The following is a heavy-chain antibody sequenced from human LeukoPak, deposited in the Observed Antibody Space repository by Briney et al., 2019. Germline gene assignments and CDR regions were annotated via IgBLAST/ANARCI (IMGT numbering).Heavy chain of an antibody. V-gene: IGHV3-30*18. Sequence: GGSLRLSCAASGFTFSSYGMHWVRQAPGKGLEWVAVISYDGSNKYYADSVKGRFTISRDNSKNTLYLQMNSLRAEDTAVYYCAKAENLPKTVVTPWSDYWGQGTLVTVSS. D-gene: IGHD4-23*01. CDR3: AKAENLPKTVVTPWSDY. J-gene: IGHJ4*02. CDR1: GFTFSSYG. CDR2: ISYDGSNK.